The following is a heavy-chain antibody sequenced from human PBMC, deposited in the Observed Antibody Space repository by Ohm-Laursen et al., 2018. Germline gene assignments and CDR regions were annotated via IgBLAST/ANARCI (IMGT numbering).Heavy chain of an antibody. D-gene: IGHD3-3*01. CDR3: ASYDPWSGFSFHS. Sequence: SLRLSCAASGFTFDDYVMHWVRQAPGKGLEWVSGISWSSASIGYADSVRGRFTISRDNAKDSLYLQMNSLRAEDAAVYYCASYDPWSGFSFHSWGQGTLVTVSS. CDR2: ISWSSASI. J-gene: IGHJ4*02. V-gene: IGHV3-9*01. CDR1: GFTFDDYV.